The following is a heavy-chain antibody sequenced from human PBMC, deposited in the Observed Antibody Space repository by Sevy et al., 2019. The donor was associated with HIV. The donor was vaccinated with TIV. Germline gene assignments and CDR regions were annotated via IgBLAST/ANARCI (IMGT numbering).Heavy chain of an antibody. Sequence: GGSLRLSCAASGFTFSNYNMDWVRQAPGKGLEWVSYITFSSNTIYYADSVKGRFTMSRDNAKKSLYLQMNGLRAEDTAVYYCARHQLRVSATGFDYWGQGTLVTVSS. CDR2: ITFSSNTI. D-gene: IGHD6-13*01. CDR3: ARHQLRVSATGFDY. J-gene: IGHJ4*02. CDR1: GFTFSNYN. V-gene: IGHV3-48*01.